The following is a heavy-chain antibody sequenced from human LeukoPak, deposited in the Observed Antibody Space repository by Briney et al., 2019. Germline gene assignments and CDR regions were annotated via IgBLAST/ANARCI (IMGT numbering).Heavy chain of an antibody. Sequence: GGSLRLSCAASGFTFSTYTMHWVRQAPGKGLDWVSGIVGSSGKTYYADSVKGRFTISRDNSKNTPYLQMNSLRAEDTAVYFCAKDYRPDGYNDLDYWGQGTQVTVSS. J-gene: IGHJ4*02. D-gene: IGHD5-24*01. CDR3: AKDYRPDGYNDLDY. V-gene: IGHV3-23*01. CDR2: IVGSSGKT. CDR1: GFTFSTYT.